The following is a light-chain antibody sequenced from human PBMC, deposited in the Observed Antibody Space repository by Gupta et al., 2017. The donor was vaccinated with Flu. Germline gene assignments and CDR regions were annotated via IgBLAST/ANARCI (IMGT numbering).Light chain of an antibody. CDR1: RSNIGNND. V-gene: IGLV1-44*01. Sequence: QPDLTQPTPASGTHWQSVPIPCSASRSNIGNNDVNWYQQLPGTAPKLLIYNDNRRPSRVPDRFSGSKSGTSASLAIGGLQSEDEADYYCAAWDDSLNGPVFGGGTKLTVL. J-gene: IGLJ3*02. CDR3: AAWDDSLNGPV. CDR2: NDN.